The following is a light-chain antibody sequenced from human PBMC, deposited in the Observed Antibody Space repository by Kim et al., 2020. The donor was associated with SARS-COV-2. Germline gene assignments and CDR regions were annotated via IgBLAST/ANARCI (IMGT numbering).Light chain of an antibody. CDR2: EVS. Sequence: QSALTQPPSASGSPGQSVTISCTGTSSDVGSYNRVSWYQQPPGTAPKLMIYEVSNRPSGVPDRFSGSKSGNTASLTISGLQAEDEADYYCSSYTSSSVVFGGGTQLTVL. J-gene: IGLJ2*01. CDR3: SSYTSSSVV. V-gene: IGLV2-18*02. CDR1: SSDVGSYNR.